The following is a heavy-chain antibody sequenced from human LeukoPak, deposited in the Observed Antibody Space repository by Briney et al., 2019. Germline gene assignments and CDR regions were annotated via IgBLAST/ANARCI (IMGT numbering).Heavy chain of an antibody. Sequence: ASVKVSCKASGYTFTTYDINWVRQATGQGLEWMGWMNPHSGNTGFAQNFQGRVAITRNTSIDTACMELSSLRVEDTAVYYCVRGFRSDTSGRKFDCWGQGTLVTVSS. CDR3: VRGFRSDTSGRKFDC. CDR1: GYTFTTYD. D-gene: IGHD2-2*01. J-gene: IGHJ4*02. V-gene: IGHV1-8*01. CDR2: MNPHSGNT.